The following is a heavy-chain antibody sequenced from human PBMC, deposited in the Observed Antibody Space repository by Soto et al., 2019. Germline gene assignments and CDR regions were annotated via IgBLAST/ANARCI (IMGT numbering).Heavy chain of an antibody. CDR1: GGSFSDYY. Sequence: PSETLSLTCAVYGGSFSDYYGTWIRQSPGKGLEWIGEINHSGITYYNPSLKSRVTISVDTSKNQFPLKLRSVTAADTAVYYCARGRLEWLLLGYGVDVWGQGTTVTVSS. CDR3: ARGRLEWLLLGYGVDV. D-gene: IGHD3-3*01. J-gene: IGHJ6*02. CDR2: INHSGIT. V-gene: IGHV4-34*01.